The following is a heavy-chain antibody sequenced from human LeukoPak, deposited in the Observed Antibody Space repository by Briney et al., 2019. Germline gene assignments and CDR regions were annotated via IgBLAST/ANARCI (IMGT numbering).Heavy chain of an antibody. CDR1: GFTFSSYA. Sequence: PGGSLRFSCAASGFTFSSYAMSWVRQAPGKGLEWVSAISGSGGSTYYADSVKGRFTISRDNSKNTLYLQMNSLRAEDTAVYYCAKGSMAYCGGDCYSYYFDYWGQGTLVTVSS. J-gene: IGHJ4*02. V-gene: IGHV3-23*01. CDR3: AKGSMAYCGGDCYSYYFDY. D-gene: IGHD2-21*02. CDR2: ISGSGGST.